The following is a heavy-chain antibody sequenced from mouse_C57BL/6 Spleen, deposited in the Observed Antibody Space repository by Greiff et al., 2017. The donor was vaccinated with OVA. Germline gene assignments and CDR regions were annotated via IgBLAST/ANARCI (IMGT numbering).Heavy chain of an antibody. D-gene: IGHD1-1*01. V-gene: IGHV1-69*01. CDR2: IDPSDSYP. J-gene: IGHJ2*01. CDR1: GYTFTSYW. CDR3: ARLELPTYCDD. Sequence: QVQLQQPGAELVLPGASVKLSCKASGYTFTSYWMHWVKQRPGQGLEWIGEIDPSDSYPNYNQKLKGKSTLPVDKSSSTAYMQLSSLTSEYSAVYYCARLELPTYCDDWGKGTTLTVSS.